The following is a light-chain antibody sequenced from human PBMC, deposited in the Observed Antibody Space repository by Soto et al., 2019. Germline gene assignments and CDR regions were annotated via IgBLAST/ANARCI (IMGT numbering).Light chain of an antibody. Sequence: QSALTQPPSVSGSPGQSVTISCTGTSSDVGNYNRVSWYQQPPGTAPKLMIYEVTNRPSGVPDRFSGSKSDNTASLTISGLQAEDEADYYCSSYASSNPLVFGGGTKLTVL. CDR3: SSYASSNPLV. J-gene: IGLJ3*02. V-gene: IGLV2-18*02. CDR2: EVT. CDR1: SSDVGNYNR.